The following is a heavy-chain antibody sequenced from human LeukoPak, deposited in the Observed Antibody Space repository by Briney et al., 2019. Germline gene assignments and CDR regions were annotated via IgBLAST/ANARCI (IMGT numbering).Heavy chain of an antibody. Sequence: PSETLSLTCTVSGGSISSYYWSWIRQPPGKGLEWIGYIYYSGSTNYNPSLKSRVTISLDTSKNQFSLKLSSVTAADTAVFYCARGREGYFDWAGAFDIWGQGTMVTVSS. D-gene: IGHD3-9*01. CDR3: ARGREGYFDWAGAFDI. CDR2: IYYSGST. CDR1: GGSISSYY. J-gene: IGHJ3*02. V-gene: IGHV4-59*01.